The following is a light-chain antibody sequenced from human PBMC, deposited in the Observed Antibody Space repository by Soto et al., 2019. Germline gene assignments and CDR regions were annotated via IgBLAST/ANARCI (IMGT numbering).Light chain of an antibody. CDR1: SSDVGGYNY. J-gene: IGLJ1*01. V-gene: IGLV2-14*01. CDR3: SSYTSSSPNV. CDR2: EVS. Sequence: QSALTQPASVSGSPGQSITISCTGTSSDVGGYNYVSWYQQHPGKAPKLMIYEVSNRPSGVSNRFSGSKSGNTASLSISGLQAEDEAHYYCSSYTSSSPNVFGTGTKVTVL.